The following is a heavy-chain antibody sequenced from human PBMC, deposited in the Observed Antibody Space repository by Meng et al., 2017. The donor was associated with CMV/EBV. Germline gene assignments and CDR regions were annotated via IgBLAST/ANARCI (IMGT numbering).Heavy chain of an antibody. J-gene: IGHJ5*02. V-gene: IGHV5-51*01. CDR2: IYPGDSDT. Sequence: SGSIFTSYWIGWVRQMPGKGLEWMGIIYPGDSDTRYSLSFQGQVTISADKSISTAYLQWSSLKASDTAMYYCARRYSGYDVLWLDPWGQGTLVTVSS. CDR1: GSIFTSYW. D-gene: IGHD5-12*01. CDR3: ARRYSGYDVLWLDP.